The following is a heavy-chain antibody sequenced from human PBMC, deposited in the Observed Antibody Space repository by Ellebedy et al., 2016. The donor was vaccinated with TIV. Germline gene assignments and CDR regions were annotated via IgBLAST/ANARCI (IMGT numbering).Heavy chain of an antibody. CDR1: GGSISSYY. V-gene: IGHV4-31*03. Sequence: LRLXXTVSGGSISSYYWSWIRQHPGKGLEWIGYIYHSGTTYYNPSLKSRVSISVDTSKNQVSLRLRSVTVADTAVYYCARDQVVRGGYHGMDVWGQGTTVTVSS. D-gene: IGHD3-10*01. CDR3: ARDQVVRGGYHGMDV. J-gene: IGHJ6*02. CDR2: IYHSGTT.